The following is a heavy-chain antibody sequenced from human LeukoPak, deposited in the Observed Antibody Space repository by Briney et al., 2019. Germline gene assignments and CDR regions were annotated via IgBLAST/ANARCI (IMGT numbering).Heavy chain of an antibody. CDR1: GFTFSSYA. Sequence: GGSLRLSCAASGFTFSSYAMSWVRQAPGKGLEWVSAISGSGGSTYYADSVKGRFTISRDNSKNTLYLQMNSLRAEDTAVYYCANKGDYYDSSGYYYEDDAFDIWGQGTMVTVSS. CDR3: ANKGDYYDSSGYYYEDDAFDI. CDR2: ISGSGGST. J-gene: IGHJ3*02. V-gene: IGHV3-23*01. D-gene: IGHD3-22*01.